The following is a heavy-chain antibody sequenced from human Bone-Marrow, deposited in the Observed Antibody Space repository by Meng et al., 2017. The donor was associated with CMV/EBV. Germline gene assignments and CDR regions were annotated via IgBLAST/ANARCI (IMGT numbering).Heavy chain of an antibody. J-gene: IGHJ6*02. V-gene: IGHV3-33*01. D-gene: IGHD3-3*01. CDR2: IWFNGNKK. Sequence: GESLKISCAASGFNFSSYGLHWVRQAPGKGLEWMAAIWFNGNKKYYADSVKGRFIISRDNAKNTLYLQMNSLRAEDTAVYYCARDLGGVDFGVVRGDYYGMDVWGQGTTVSVSS. CDR1: GFNFSSYG. CDR3: ARDLGGVDFGVVRGDYYGMDV.